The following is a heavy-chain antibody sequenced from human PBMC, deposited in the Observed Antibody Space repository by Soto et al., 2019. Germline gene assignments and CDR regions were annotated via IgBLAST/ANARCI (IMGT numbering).Heavy chain of an antibody. Sequence: PSETLSLTCTVSGGSISSYYWSWIRQPPGKGLEWIGHIYKSGSTYYNPSLKSRVTISVDTSKNQFSLNLSSVTAADTAVYYCARVRGPYYYDSGSYSGMDVWGQGTTVTVSS. CDR2: IYKSGST. V-gene: IGHV4-59*01. CDR1: GGSISSYY. D-gene: IGHD3-10*01. J-gene: IGHJ6*02. CDR3: ARVRGPYYYDSGSYSGMDV.